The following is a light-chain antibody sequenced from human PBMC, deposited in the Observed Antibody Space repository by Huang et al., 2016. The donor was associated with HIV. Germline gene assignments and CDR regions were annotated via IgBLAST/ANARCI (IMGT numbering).Light chain of an antibody. J-gene: IGKJ2*01. CDR1: QSISNN. CDR3: QQYHNWPPYT. CDR2: GAS. Sequence: EILLTQSPATLSVSPGERVTLSCRASQSISNNLAWYQQKPGQAPSLLISGASTRATAIPARFSGSASGTEFTLTISSLQSEDFAVYYCQQYHNWPPYTFGQGTKLEI. V-gene: IGKV3-15*01.